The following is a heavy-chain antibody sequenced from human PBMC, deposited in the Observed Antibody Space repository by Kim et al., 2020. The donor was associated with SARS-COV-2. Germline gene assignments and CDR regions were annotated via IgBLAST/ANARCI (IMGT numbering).Heavy chain of an antibody. CDR1: GGSISSYY. CDR2: IYYSGST. CDR3: ARDSTYYYDSSGYYLSYYYYGMDV. D-gene: IGHD3-22*01. Sequence: SETLSLTCTVSGGSISSYYWSWIRQPPGKGLEWIGYIYYSGSTNYNPSLKSRVTISVDTSKNQFSLKLSSVTAADTAVYYCARDSTYYYDSSGYYLSYYYYGMDVWGQGTTVTVSS. J-gene: IGHJ6*02. V-gene: IGHV4-59*13.